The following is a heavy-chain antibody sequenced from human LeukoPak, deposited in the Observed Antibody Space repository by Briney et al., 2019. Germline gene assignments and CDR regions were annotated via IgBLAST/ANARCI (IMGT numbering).Heavy chain of an antibody. J-gene: IGHJ4*02. CDR2: IIPILNIA. CDR3: ARDNPPFCNGGTCYSY. D-gene: IGHD2-15*01. Sequence: ASVKVSCKASGYRFTSYGISWVRLAPGQGLEWMGRIIPILNIANYAQKFQGRVTIVADESTSTAYMELRSLRSEDTAVYYCARDNPPFCNGGTCYSYWGQGTLVTVSS. V-gene: IGHV1-69*04. CDR1: GYRFTSYG.